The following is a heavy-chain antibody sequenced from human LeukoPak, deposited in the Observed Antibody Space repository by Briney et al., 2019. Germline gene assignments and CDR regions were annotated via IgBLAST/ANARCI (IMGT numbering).Heavy chain of an antibody. CDR3: ARDKPEYYYDSSGYYYSDY. V-gene: IGHV3-11*01. CDR1: GFTFSDYY. CDR2: ISSSGSTI. Sequence: GGSLRLSCAASGFTFSDYYMSWIRQAPGKGLEWVSYISSSGSTIYYADSVKGRFTISRDNAKNSLYLQMNSLRAEDTAVYYCARDKPEYYYDSSGYYYSDYWGQGTLVTVSS. D-gene: IGHD3-22*01. J-gene: IGHJ4*02.